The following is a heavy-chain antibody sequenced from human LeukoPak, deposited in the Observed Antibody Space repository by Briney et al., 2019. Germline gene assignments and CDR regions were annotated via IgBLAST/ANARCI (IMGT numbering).Heavy chain of an antibody. J-gene: IGHJ4*02. V-gene: IGHV3-15*01. CDR2: IKSKTDGGTT. CDR3: TTDLWYSGSYFDY. CDR1: GFTFSNAW. D-gene: IGHD1-26*01. Sequence: KPGGSLRLSCAASGFTFSNAWMSWVRQAPGKGLEWVGRIKSKTDGGTTDYAAPVKGRFTISRDESKNTLYLQMNSLKTEDTAVYYCTTDLWYSGSYFDYWGQGTLVTVSS.